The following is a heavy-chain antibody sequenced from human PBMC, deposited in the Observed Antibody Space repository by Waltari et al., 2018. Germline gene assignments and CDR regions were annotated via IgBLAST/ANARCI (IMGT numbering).Heavy chain of an antibody. Sequence: EVQLVQSGAEVKKPGESLKISGEGSGYSFTNYWIGWVRQRPGKGLEWMGIIYPDDSDTRYSPSFQAQVTISADKSISTAYLQWTSLKASDTAMYYCARGLVVNRGYDVFDIWGQGTMVTVSS. J-gene: IGHJ3*02. CDR1: GYSFTNYW. CDR3: ARGLVVNRGYDVFDI. V-gene: IGHV5-51*01. CDR2: IYPDDSDT. D-gene: IGHD2-15*01.